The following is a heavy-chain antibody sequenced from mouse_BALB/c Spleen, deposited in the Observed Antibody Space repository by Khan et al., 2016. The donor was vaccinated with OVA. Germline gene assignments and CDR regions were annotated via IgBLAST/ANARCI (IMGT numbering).Heavy chain of an antibody. CDR3: ARALYYSYGYALDC. CDR2: ISSTGST. Sequence: EVQLQESGPGLVKPSQSLSLTCTATGYSITSDYAWNWIRQLPGNKLEWMGYISSTGSTSYNPTLKSRISITRDTSKNPFFLQLKSVTTEDTATYFCARALYYSYGYALDCWGRGTSVTVAS. CDR1: GYSITSDYA. J-gene: IGHJ4*01. D-gene: IGHD2-14*01. V-gene: IGHV3-2*02.